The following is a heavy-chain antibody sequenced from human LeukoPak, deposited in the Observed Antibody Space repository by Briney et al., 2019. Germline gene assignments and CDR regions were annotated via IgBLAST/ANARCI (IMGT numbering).Heavy chain of an antibody. CDR3: VSEYSSSWYS. CDR2: ITNDGGRT. Sequence: GGSLRLSCSASGFTFSSYPMHWVRQAPGKGLEYVSAITNDGGRTFYADSVKGRFTISRDNSKNTLYLQMRSLRTEDTAVYYCVSEYSSSWYSWGQGTLVTVSS. V-gene: IGHV3-64D*06. CDR1: GFTFSSYP. D-gene: IGHD6-13*01. J-gene: IGHJ4*02.